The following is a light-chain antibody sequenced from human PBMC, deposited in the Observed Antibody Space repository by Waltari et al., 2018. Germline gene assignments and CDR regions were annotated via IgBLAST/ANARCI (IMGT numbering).Light chain of an antibody. J-gene: IGKJ1*01. Sequence: DIQMTQSPSSLYASVGDTVTVTCRASQNIRTHLNWYQQKPATVPKLLIYAASTLHRGVPSRFSGSGSGTDFTLTVTNLQPDDFAIYFCQQSFSSPWTFGQGTRV. V-gene: IGKV1-39*01. CDR1: QNIRTH. CDR2: AAS. CDR3: QQSFSSPWT.